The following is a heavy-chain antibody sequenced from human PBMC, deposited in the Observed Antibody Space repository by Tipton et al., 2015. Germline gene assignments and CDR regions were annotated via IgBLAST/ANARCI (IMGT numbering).Heavy chain of an antibody. CDR2: ITHSGST. J-gene: IGHJ6*02. D-gene: IGHD6-19*01. Sequence: LRLSCAVSGGSFSTYDWSWIRQPPGKGLEWIAEITHSGSTNYNPSLKIRVTISVDTSKNQFSLKLTSVTAADTAVYYGSGRGAGTSHYAMDVWGQGTTVTVSS. CDR1: GGSFSTYD. V-gene: IGHV4-34*01. CDR3: SGRGAGTSHYAMDV.